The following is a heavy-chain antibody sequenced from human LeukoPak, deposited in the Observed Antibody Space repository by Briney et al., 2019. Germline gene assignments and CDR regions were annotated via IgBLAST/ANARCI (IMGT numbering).Heavy chain of an antibody. CDR3: ARAVIVAGATETIDAFDI. CDR2: MNPNSGNT. V-gene: IGHV1-8*01. J-gene: IGHJ3*02. CDR1: GYTFTSYD. D-gene: IGHD1-26*01. Sequence: ASVKVSCKASGYTFTSYDINWVRQATGQGLEWMGWMNPNSGNTGYAQKFQGRVTMTRNTSISTAYTELSSLRSEDTAVYYCARAVIVAGATETIDAFDIWGQGTMVTVSS.